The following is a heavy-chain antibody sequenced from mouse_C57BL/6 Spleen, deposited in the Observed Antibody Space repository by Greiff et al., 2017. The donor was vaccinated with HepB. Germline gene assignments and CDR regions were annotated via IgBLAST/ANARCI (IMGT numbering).Heavy chain of an antibody. CDR3: ARQTANWDVGGY. V-gene: IGHV5-6*01. Sequence: EVMLVDSGGDLVKPGGSLKLSCAASGFTFTSYGMSWVRQTPDKRLEWVATISSGGSYTYYPDSVKGRFTISRDNAKNTLYLQMSSLKSEDTAMYYCARQTANWDVGGYWGQGTTLTVSS. D-gene: IGHD4-1*01. J-gene: IGHJ2*01. CDR2: ISSGGSYT. CDR1: GFTFTSYG.